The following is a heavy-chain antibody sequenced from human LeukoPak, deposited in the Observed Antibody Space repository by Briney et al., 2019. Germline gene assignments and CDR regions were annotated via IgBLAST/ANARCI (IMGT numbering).Heavy chain of an antibody. D-gene: IGHD3-10*01. J-gene: IGHJ3*02. CDR3: ARDYGSGSYLTYDAFDI. CDR1: GGSISSGSYY. CDR2: IYTSGST. V-gene: IGHV4-61*02. Sequence: SQTLSLTCTVSGGSISSGSYYWSWIWQPAGKGLEWIGRIYTSGSTNYNPSLKSRVTISVDTSKNQFSLKLSSVTAADTAVYYCARDYGSGSYLTYDAFDIWGQGTMVTVSS.